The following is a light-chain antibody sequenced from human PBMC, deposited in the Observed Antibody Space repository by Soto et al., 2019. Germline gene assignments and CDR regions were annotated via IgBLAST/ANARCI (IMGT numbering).Light chain of an antibody. J-gene: IGKJ1*01. V-gene: IGKV3-20*01. CDR1: QSVSSNY. CDR2: GAS. CDR3: QQLGT. Sequence: EIVLTQSPGTLSLSPGERATLSCRASQSVSSNYLAWYQQKPGQAPSLLIYGASSRATGIPDRFSGGGSGTDFTLTISRLEPEDFAVYYCQQLGTFGQGTKVEIK.